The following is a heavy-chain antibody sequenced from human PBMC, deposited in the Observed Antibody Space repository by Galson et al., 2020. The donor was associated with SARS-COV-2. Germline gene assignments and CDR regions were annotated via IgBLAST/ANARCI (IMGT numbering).Heavy chain of an antibody. Sequence: SETLSLTCTISGNSISHYYWSWIRQPPGKGLEWIGFIDNSGTTNYNPSLKSRVTISVDTSKNQFSLDLTGVTSAATAVYYCARLTYSFDLWGRGTRVTVSS. CDR1: GNSISHYY. V-gene: IGHV4-59*01. CDR2: IDNSGTT. D-gene: IGHD5-18*01. CDR3: ARLTYSFDL. J-gene: IGHJ4*02.